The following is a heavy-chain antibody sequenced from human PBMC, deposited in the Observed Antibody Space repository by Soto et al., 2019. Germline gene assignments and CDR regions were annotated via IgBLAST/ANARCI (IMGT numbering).Heavy chain of an antibody. Sequence: GSSGGISGHLGWPRTTPGKGLEWIGSISYSGNTYYSPSLKSRVTISVDTSKNQFSLELSSVTATDTAVYFCVIRGARIDTGGISTVLASLRHRKLDP. V-gene: IGHV4-39*01. CDR3: VIRGARIDTGGISTVLASLRHRKLDP. CDR1: GSSGGISGH. CDR2: ISYSGNT. J-gene: IGHJ5*02. D-gene: IGHD4-17*01.